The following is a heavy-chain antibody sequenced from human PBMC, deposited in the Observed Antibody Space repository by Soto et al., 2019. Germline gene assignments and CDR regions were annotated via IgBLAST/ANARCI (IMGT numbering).Heavy chain of an antibody. Sequence: PGGSLRLSCAASGFTFSTYGMQGVRQAPGKGLEWVAVISYDGYLKYYVDAVKGRFTVARDNSKNTLFLEMNSLRVEDTAVYFCAKDFKVSGSHYGTLNYYYGMDVWGQGTTVTVSS. CDR1: GFTFSTYG. J-gene: IGHJ6*02. CDR2: ISYDGYLK. CDR3: AKDFKVSGSHYGTLNYYYGMDV. V-gene: IGHV3-30*18. D-gene: IGHD3-10*01.